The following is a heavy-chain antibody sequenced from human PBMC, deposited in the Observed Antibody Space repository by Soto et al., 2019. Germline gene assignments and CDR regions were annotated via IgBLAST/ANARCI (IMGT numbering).Heavy chain of an antibody. CDR1: GYTLTELS. CDR3: AMGPSDNDFWGGYYYNWFDP. V-gene: IGHV1-24*01. Sequence: ASVKVSCKVSGYTLTELSMHWVRQAPGKGLEWMGGFDPEDGETIYAQKFQGRVTMTEDTSTDTAYMELSSLRSEDTAVYYCAMGPSDNDFWGGYYYNWFDPWGQGTLVTVSS. D-gene: IGHD3-3*01. CDR2: FDPEDGET. J-gene: IGHJ5*02.